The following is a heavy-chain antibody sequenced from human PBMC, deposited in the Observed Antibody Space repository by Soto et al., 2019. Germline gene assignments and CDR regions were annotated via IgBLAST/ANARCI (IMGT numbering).Heavy chain of an antibody. CDR3: AKAMYYYDSSGYWFDY. D-gene: IGHD3-22*01. CDR1: GFTFSSYA. CDR2: ISGSGGST. V-gene: IGHV3-23*01. Sequence: PGGSLRLSCAASGFTFSSYAMSWVRQAPGKGLEWVSAISGSGGSTYYADSVKGRFTISRDNSKNTLYLQMNSLRAEDTAVYYCAKAMYYYDSSGYWFDYWGQGTLVTASS. J-gene: IGHJ4*02.